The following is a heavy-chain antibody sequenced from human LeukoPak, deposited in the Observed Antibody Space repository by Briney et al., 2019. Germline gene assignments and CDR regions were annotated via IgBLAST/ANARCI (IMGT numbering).Heavy chain of an antibody. CDR1: GFTFDDYA. D-gene: IGHD3-3*01. Sequence: GWSLRLXCAASGFTFDDYAMHWVRRAPGKGLEWVSLISGDGGSTYYADSVKGRFTISRDNSKNSLYLQMNSLRTEDTALYYCATDSYYDFWSGPPIDYWGQGTLVTVSS. V-gene: IGHV3-43*02. CDR2: ISGDGGST. CDR3: ATDSYYDFWSGPPIDY. J-gene: IGHJ4*02.